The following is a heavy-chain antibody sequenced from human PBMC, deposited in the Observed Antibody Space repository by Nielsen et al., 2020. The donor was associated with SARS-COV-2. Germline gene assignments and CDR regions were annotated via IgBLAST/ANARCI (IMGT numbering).Heavy chain of an antibody. V-gene: IGHV1-69*05. CDR2: IIPIFGTA. CDR3: ARFSVSGPARFDY. J-gene: IGHJ4*02. CDR1: GGTFSSYA. D-gene: IGHD6-19*01. Sequence: SVKVSCKASGGTFSSYAISWVRQAPGQGLEWMGGIIPIFGTANYAQKLQGRVTMTTDTSTSTAYMELRSLRSDDTAVYYCARFSVSGPARFDYWGQGTLVTVSS.